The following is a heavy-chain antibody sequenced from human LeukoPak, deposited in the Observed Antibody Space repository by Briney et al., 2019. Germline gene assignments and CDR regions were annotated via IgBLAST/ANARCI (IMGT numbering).Heavy chain of an antibody. CDR1: GFTFSDYY. D-gene: IGHD1-26*01. CDR2: ISNSGTTI. CDR3: ASPPLAGGDAFDI. Sequence: GGSLRLSCAASGFTFSDYYMSWIRQAPGKGLEWVSYISNSGTTIYYADSVKGRFTISRDNAKNSLYLQMNSLRAEDTAVYYCASPPLAGGDAFDIWGQGTMVTVSS. J-gene: IGHJ3*02. V-gene: IGHV3-11*04.